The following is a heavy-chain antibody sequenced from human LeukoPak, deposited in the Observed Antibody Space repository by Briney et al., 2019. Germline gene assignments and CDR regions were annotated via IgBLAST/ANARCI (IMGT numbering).Heavy chain of an antibody. CDR3: AKDLHWGQFDF. CDR1: GFTFSSHW. D-gene: IGHD7-27*01. CDR2: INPDGSNT. V-gene: IGHV3-74*01. J-gene: IGHJ4*02. Sequence: GGSLRLSCAAAGFTFSSHWMHWVRQAPGKGPVWVSHINPDGSNTAYADSVKGRFTISRDNAKNTLHLQMNSLRVEDTAVYYCAKDLHWGQFDFWGQGTQVTVSS.